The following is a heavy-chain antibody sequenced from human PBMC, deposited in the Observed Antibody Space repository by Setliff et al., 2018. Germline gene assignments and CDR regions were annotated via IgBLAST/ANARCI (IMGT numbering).Heavy chain of an antibody. Sequence: ASVKVSCKASGYSLSAYVMHWVRQAPGQRLEWMGWINGASGNTKYSQKFQDRVAITRDTSASTAYMELSSLTSEDTAVYFCARGSRGFDYWGQGALVTVSS. CDR3: ARGSRGFDY. J-gene: IGHJ4*02. CDR1: GYSLSAYV. V-gene: IGHV1-3*01. CDR2: INGASGNT.